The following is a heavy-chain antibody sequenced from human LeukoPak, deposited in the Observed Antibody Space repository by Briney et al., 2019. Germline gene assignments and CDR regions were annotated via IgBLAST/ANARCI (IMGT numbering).Heavy chain of an antibody. Sequence: SETLSLTCTVSGGSISSYYWSWIRQPPGKGLEWIGYIYYSGSTNYNPSLKSRVTISVDTSKNQFSLKLSSVTAADTAVYYCARLSSGYYGSGSYYSPYYFDYWGQGTLVTVSS. CDR3: ARLSSGYYGSGSYYSPYYFDY. V-gene: IGHV4-59*08. CDR1: GGSISSYY. J-gene: IGHJ4*02. CDR2: IYYSGST. D-gene: IGHD3-10*01.